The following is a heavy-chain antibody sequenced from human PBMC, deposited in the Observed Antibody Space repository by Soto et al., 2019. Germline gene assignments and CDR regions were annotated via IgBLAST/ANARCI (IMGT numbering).Heavy chain of an antibody. CDR3: ARVHGRSIPYYFDS. CDR2: ISAYNGNT. J-gene: IGHJ4*02. Sequence: ASVKVSCKSSGYTFTSYGISWVRQAPGQGLEWMGWISAYNGNTNYAQKLQGRVTMTTDTSTSTAYMELRSLRSDDTAVYYCARVHGRSIPYYFDSWGQGTLVTVSS. CDR1: GYTFTSYG. V-gene: IGHV1-18*01. D-gene: IGHD4-17*01.